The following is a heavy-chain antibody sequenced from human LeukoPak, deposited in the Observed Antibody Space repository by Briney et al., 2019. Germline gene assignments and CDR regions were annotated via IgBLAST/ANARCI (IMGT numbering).Heavy chain of an antibody. CDR2: INPSGGST. J-gene: IGHJ2*01. CDR3: ARDPTMIVVGSYWYFDL. D-gene: IGHD3-22*01. CDR1: GYTFTSYY. V-gene: IGHV1-46*01. Sequence: HEASVKVSCKASGYTFTSYYMHWVRQAPGQGLEWMGIINPSGGSTSYAQKFQGRVTMTRDTSTSTVYMELSSLRSEDTAVYYCARDPTMIVVGSYWYFDLWGRGTLVTVSS.